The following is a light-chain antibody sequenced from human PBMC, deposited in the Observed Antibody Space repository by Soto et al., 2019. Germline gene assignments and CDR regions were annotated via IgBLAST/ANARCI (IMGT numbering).Light chain of an antibody. CDR3: SSYAGSNNLVV. CDR1: SSDVGGYNY. Sequence: QSALTQPPSASGSPGQSVTISCTGTSSDVGGYNYVSWYQQHPGKAPKLMIYEVSKWPSGVPDRFSGSKSGNTASLTVSGLQAEDEADYYCSSYAGSNNLVVFGGGTKLTV. J-gene: IGLJ2*01. V-gene: IGLV2-8*01. CDR2: EVS.